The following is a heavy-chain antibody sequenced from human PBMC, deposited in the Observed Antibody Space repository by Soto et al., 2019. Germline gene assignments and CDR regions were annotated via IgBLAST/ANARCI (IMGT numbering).Heavy chain of an antibody. D-gene: IGHD1-26*01. CDR2: ISYDGSNK. Sequence: VQLVESGGGLVQPGRSLRLSCAASGFTFSSYGMHWVRQAPGKGLEWVAVISYDGSNKYYADSVKGRFTISRDNSKNTLYLQMNSLRAEDTAVYYCAKEAGSGSYYFDYWGQGTLVTVSS. CDR1: GFTFSSYG. CDR3: AKEAGSGSYYFDY. V-gene: IGHV3-30*18. J-gene: IGHJ4*02.